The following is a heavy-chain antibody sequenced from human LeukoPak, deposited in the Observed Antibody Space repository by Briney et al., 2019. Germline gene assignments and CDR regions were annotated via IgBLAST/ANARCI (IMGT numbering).Heavy chain of an antibody. CDR2: ISGSGGST. CDR3: AKEGYSSSWYYFDY. CDR1: GFTFDDYA. Sequence: GRSLRLSCAASGFTFDDYAMSWVRQAPGKGLEWVSAISGSGGSTYYADSVKGRFTISRDNSKNTLYLQMNSLRAEDTAVYYCAKEGYSSSWYYFDYWGQGTLVTVSS. D-gene: IGHD6-13*01. J-gene: IGHJ4*02. V-gene: IGHV3-23*01.